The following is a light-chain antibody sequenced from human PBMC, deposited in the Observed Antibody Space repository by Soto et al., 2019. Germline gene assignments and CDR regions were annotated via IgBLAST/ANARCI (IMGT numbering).Light chain of an antibody. Sequence: RASQEIGGRLAWYQQKPGKAPKLLIYDASTLESGVPSRFSVSGSATEFTLPLCRQSPDDFATYYGAQYKAYARLGEGTKVDIK. CDR2: DAS. CDR3: AQYKAYAR. CDR1: QEIGGR. J-gene: IGKJ1*01. V-gene: IGKV1-5*01.